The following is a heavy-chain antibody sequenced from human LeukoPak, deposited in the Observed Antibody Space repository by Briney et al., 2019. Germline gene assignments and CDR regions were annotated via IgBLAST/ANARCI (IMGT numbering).Heavy chain of an antibody. V-gene: IGHV3-30*03. CDR1: GFAFSTYA. D-gene: IGHD1-26*01. CDR2: ISYDGSYK. J-gene: IGHJ4*02. Sequence: GGSLRLSCSASGFAFSTYAMHWVRQAPGKGLEWVAVISYDGSYKDYGDPVKGRFTLSRDNSKSTVFLEVSSLRAEDTAAYHCARARLQWEVRYPRFDSWGQGTLVTVSS. CDR3: ARARLQWEVRYPRFDS.